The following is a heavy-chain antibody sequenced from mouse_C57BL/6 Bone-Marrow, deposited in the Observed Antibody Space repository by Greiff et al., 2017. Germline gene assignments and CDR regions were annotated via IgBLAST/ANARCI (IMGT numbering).Heavy chain of an antibody. D-gene: IGHD1-1*01. CDR2: ISSGGSYT. V-gene: IGHV5-6*01. CDR1: GFTFSSYG. CDR3: ARHSSYPYYFDY. Sequence: EVQVVESGGDLVKPGGSLKLSCAASGFTFSSYGMSWVRQTPDKRLEWVATISSGGSYTYYPDSVKGRFTISRDNTKNTLYQQMSSVKSEDTAMYYCARHSSYPYYFDYWGQGTTLTVSS. J-gene: IGHJ2*01.